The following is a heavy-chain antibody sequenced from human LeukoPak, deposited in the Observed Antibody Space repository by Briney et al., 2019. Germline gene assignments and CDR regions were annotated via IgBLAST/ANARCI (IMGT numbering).Heavy chain of an antibody. CDR3: AREIFWSGYYSNLHFDY. V-gene: IGHV3-21*01. J-gene: IGHJ4*02. Sequence: GGSLRLSCAASEFTFSSYNMNWVRQAPGKGLEWVSSISSSGSYIYYADSVKGRFTISRDNAKNSLYLQMNSLRAEDTAVYYCAREIFWSGYYSNLHFDYWGQGTLVTVSS. CDR1: EFTFSSYN. CDR2: ISSSGSYI. D-gene: IGHD3-3*01.